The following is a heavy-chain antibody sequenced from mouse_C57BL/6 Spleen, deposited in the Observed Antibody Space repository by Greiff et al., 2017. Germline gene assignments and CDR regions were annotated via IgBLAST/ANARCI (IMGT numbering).Heavy chain of an antibody. J-gene: IGHJ4*01. V-gene: IGHV5-4*01. CDR3: AREDYGSSYDAMDY. CDR1: GFTFSSYA. CDR2: ISDGGSYS. Sequence: EVKLMESGGGLVKPGGSLKLSCAASGFTFSSYAMSWVRQTPEKRLEWVATISDGGSYSSSPDNVKVRFPISRDNAKNNLYLQMSHLKSEDTAMYYCAREDYGSSYDAMDYWGQGTSVTVSS. D-gene: IGHD1-1*01.